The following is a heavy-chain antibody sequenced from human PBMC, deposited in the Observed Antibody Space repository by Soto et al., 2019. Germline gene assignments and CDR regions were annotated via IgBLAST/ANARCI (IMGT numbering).Heavy chain of an antibody. CDR2: TNAGNGNT. CDR3: ARDANGRYNFDY. D-gene: IGHD1-26*01. V-gene: IGHV1-3*01. CDR1: GYTFTSYG. Sequence: ASVKVSCKASGYTFTSYGISWVRQAPGQRLEWMGWTNAGNGNTRYSQKFQGRVTITRDTSASTAFMELSSLRSEDTAVYYCARDANGRYNFDYWGQGTLVTVSS. J-gene: IGHJ4*02.